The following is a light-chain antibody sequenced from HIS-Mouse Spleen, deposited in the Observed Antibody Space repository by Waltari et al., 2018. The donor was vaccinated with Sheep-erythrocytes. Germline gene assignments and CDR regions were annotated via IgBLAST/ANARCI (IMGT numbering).Light chain of an antibody. J-gene: IGKJ2*01. CDR1: QRVSSY. CDR2: DAS. V-gene: IGKV3-11*01. CDR3: QQRSNWYT. Sequence: EVVLTQSPATLSSSPGERATISCRASQRVSSYLAWYQQKPGQAPRLLIYDASNRATGIPARFSGSGSGTDFTLTISSLEPEDFAVYYCQQRSNWYTFGQGTKLEIK.